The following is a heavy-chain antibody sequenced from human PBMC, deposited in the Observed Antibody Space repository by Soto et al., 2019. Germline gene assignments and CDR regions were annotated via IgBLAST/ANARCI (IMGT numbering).Heavy chain of an antibody. V-gene: IGHV1-18*04. CDR1: GLSINNNA. J-gene: IGHJ4*02. D-gene: IGHD3-22*01. CDR3: ATAGNYDSSGRDF. CDR2: ISANSGNT. Sequence: SCKEFGLSINNNASSWVRQAPGQGLEWMGWISANSGNTNYAQKLQGRVTMTTDTSTSTAYMELRSLRSDDTAVYYCATAGNYDSSGRDFWGQGSLVTVPQ.